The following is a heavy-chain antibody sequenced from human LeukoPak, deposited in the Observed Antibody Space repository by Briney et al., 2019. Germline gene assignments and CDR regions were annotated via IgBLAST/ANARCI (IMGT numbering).Heavy chain of an antibody. CDR2: ISSSSSTI. D-gene: IGHD4-17*01. CDR1: GFTFSSYS. Sequence: GGSLRLSCAASGFTFSSYSMNWVRQAPGKGPEWVSYISSSSSTIYYADSVKGRFTISRDNAKNSLYLQMNSLRAEDTAVYYCARIDYGDYGDFDYWGQGTLVTVSS. CDR3: ARIDYGDYGDFDY. J-gene: IGHJ4*02. V-gene: IGHV3-48*04.